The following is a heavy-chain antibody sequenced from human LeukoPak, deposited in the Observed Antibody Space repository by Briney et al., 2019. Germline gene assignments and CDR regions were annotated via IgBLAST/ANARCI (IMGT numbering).Heavy chain of an antibody. V-gene: IGHV1-18*04. CDR3: ATYAGYSSSWYLGY. J-gene: IGHJ4*02. CDR1: GYTFTSYG. Sequence: ASVKVSCKASGYTFTSYGISWVRQAPGQGLEWMRWISAYNGNTNYAQKLQGRVTMTTDTSTSTAYMELRSLRSDDTAVYYCATYAGYSSSWYLGYWGQGTLVTVSS. CDR2: ISAYNGNT. D-gene: IGHD6-13*01.